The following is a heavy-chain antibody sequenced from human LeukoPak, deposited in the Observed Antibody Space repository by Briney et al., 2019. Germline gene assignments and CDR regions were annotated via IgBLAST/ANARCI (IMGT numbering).Heavy chain of an antibody. D-gene: IGHD4-23*01. V-gene: IGHV4-59*12. J-gene: IGHJ4*02. CDR3: ARSIYGGNPFFDY. CDR1: GGSISSYY. Sequence: SETLSLTCTVSGGSISSYYWSWIRQPPGKGLEWIGYIYYSGSTNYNPSLKSRVTMSVDTSKNQFSLKLSSVTAADTAVYYCARSIYGGNPFFDYWGQGTLVTVSS. CDR2: IYYSGST.